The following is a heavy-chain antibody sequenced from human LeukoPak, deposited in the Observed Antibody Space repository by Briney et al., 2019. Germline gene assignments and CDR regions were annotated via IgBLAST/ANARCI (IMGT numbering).Heavy chain of an antibody. CDR2: INHSGST. Sequence: SETLSLTCAVYGGSFSGYYWRWIRQPPGKGLEWIGEINHSGSTNYNPSLKSRVTISVDTSKNQFSLKLSSVTAADTAVYYCARMRGLRLGEVDYWGQGTLVTVSS. CDR3: ARMRGLRLGEVDY. V-gene: IGHV4-34*01. D-gene: IGHD3-16*01. CDR1: GGSFSGYY. J-gene: IGHJ4*02.